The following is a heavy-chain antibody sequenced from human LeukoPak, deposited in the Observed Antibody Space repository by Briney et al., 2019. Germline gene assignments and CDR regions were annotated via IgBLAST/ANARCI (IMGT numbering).Heavy chain of an antibody. D-gene: IGHD2-15*01. J-gene: IGHJ6*02. CDR3: ARDHGSPYYYYGMDV. CDR1: GGSISSYY. CDR2: IYYSGST. Sequence: SETLSLTCTVSGGSISSYYWSWLRQPPGKGLEWIGYIYYSGSTNYNPSLKSRVTISVDTSKNQFSLKLSSVTAADTAVYYCARDHGSPYYYYGMDVWGQGTTVTVSS. V-gene: IGHV4-59*01.